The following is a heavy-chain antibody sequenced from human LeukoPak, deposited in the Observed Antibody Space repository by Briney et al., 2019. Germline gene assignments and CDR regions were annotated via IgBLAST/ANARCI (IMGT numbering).Heavy chain of an antibody. D-gene: IGHD3-10*01. J-gene: IGHJ6*02. CDR3: GRPTKFWLIRGDGVDV. Sequence: PGASLRLSCAASGFTFTTYAMTWVRQAPGKGFEWVSSIGAGGVATFYSDSVKGRFTISRDNSMNTLHLQMNSLRADDTAVYYCGRPTKFWLIRGDGVDVWGQGTTVTVSS. V-gene: IGHV3-23*01. CDR2: IGAGGVAT. CDR1: GFTFTTYA.